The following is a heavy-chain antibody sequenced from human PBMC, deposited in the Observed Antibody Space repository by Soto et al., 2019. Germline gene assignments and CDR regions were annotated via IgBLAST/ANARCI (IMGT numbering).Heavy chain of an antibody. V-gene: IGHV3-30*18. CDR3: AKDWYYDSSGYEGDAFDI. D-gene: IGHD3-22*01. CDR2: ISYDGSNK. CDR1: GFTFSSYG. Sequence: GGSLRLSCAASGFTFSSYGMHWVRQAPGKGLEWVAVISYDGSNKYYADSVKGRFTISRDNSKNTLYLQMNSLRAEDTAVYYCAKDWYYDSSGYEGDAFDIWGQGTMVTVSS. J-gene: IGHJ3*02.